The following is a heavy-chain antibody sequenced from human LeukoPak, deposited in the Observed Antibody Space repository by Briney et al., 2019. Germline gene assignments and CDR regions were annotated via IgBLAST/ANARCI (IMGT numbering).Heavy chain of an antibody. CDR3: ARSQTADNYYYYYMDV. J-gene: IGHJ6*03. V-gene: IGHV4-34*01. Sequence: SETLSLTCTVSGGSISSYYWSWIRQPPGKGLEWIGEINHSGSTNYNPSLKSRVTVSVDTSKNQFSLKLSSVTAADTAVYYCARSQTADNYYYYYMDVWGKGTTVTVSS. CDR1: GGSISSYY. CDR2: INHSGST. D-gene: IGHD6-13*01.